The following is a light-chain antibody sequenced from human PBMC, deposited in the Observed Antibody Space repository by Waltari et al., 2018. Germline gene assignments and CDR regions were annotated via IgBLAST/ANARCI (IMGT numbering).Light chain of an antibody. Sequence: QSVLTQPPSASGTPGQRVSISCSGSHANLGSNYLYWYQQFPGMAPKLLIDRNNQRPSGVPDRFAGSKFGTSASLAISGLRSEDEAVYYCASWDDSHYVFGTGTKVTVL. CDR2: RNN. J-gene: IGLJ1*01. V-gene: IGLV1-47*01. CDR3: ASWDDSHYV. CDR1: HANLGSNY.